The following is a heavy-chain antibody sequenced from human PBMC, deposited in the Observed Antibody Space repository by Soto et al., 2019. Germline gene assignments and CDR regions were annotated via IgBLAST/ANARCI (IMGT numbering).Heavy chain of an antibody. D-gene: IGHD4-17*01. CDR1: GGSISSFC. V-gene: IGHV4-59*08. Sequence: SETLSLTCTVSGGSISSFCWSWIRQPPGKGLEWIGYIYYNGGSTNYNPSLKSRVTISVDTSKNQFSLKLSSVTAADTAVYYCARRYGDYFDYWGQGTLVTVSS. CDR2: IYYNGGST. CDR3: ARRYGDYFDY. J-gene: IGHJ4*02.